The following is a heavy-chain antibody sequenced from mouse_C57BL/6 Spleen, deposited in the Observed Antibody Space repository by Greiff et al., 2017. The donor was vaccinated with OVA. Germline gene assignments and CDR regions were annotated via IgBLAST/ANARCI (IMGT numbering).Heavy chain of an antibody. CDR3: ARPPLTGPYFDY. Sequence: QVQLQQPGAELVKPGASVKLSCKASGYTFTSYWIQWVKQRPGQGLEWIGEIDPSDSYTNYNQKFKGKATLTVDTSSSTAYMQLSSLTSEDSAVYYCARPPLTGPYFDYWGQGTTLTVSS. J-gene: IGHJ2*01. V-gene: IGHV1-50*01. CDR2: IDPSDSYT. CDR1: GYTFTSYW. D-gene: IGHD4-1*01.